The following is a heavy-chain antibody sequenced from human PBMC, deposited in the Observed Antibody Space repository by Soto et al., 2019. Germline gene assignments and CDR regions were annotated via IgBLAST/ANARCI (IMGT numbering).Heavy chain of an antibody. Sequence: QVQLVESGGGVIQPGRSLRLSCAASGFTFSSYAMHWVRQAPGKGLEWVAVISYDGSDKYYADSVKGRFTISRDNSKNTLNLQMNSLRADDTAVYYCAQALGELPPESYDYWGQGTLITVSS. J-gene: IGHJ4*02. CDR3: AQALGELPPESYDY. D-gene: IGHD3-16*01. V-gene: IGHV3-30*18. CDR1: GFTFSSYA. CDR2: ISYDGSDK.